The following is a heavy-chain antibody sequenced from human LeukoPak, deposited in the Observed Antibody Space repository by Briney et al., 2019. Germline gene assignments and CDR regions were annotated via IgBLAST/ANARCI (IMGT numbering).Heavy chain of an antibody. CDR2: ISYTGST. D-gene: IGHD1-26*01. V-gene: IGHV4-59*01. CDR3: ARTIKSGNYYWFDP. J-gene: IGHJ5*02. CDR1: GGSISNYY. Sequence: PSETLSLTCTVSGGSISNYYWSWIRQPPGDGLEWIGFISYTGSTNYNPSLKSRVTVFVDTSKNQFSLKVTSLTAADTAVYYCARTIKSGNYYWFDPWGQGTLVTVSS.